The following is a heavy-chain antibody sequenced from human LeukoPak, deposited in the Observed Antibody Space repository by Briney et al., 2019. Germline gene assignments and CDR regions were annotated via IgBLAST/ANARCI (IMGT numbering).Heavy chain of an antibody. CDR1: GGSISSYY. CDR3: ARESGVHDFWSGTLFGNYGMDV. V-gene: IGHV4-59*01. D-gene: IGHD3-3*01. J-gene: IGHJ6*02. CDR2: IYYSGST. Sequence: SETLSLTCTVSGGSISSYYWSWIRQPPGKGLEWIGYIYYSGSTNYNPSLKSRVTISVDTSKNQFSLKLSSVTAADTAVYYCARESGVHDFWSGTLFGNYGMDVWAKGPRSPSP.